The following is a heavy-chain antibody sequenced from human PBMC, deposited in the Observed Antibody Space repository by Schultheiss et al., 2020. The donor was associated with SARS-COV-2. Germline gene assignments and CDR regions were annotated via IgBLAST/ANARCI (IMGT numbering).Heavy chain of an antibody. V-gene: IGHV5-51*01. CDR3: ARHKAYCGGDCSPQYYNWFDP. D-gene: IGHD2-21*02. CDR2: IYPGDSDT. J-gene: IGHJ5*02. Sequence: GESLKISCKGSGYSFTSYWIGWVRQMPGKGLEWMGIIYPGDSDTRYSPSFQGQVTISADKSISTAYLQWSSLKASDTAMYYCARHKAYCGGDCSPQYYNWFDPWGQGTLVTVSS. CDR1: GYSFTSYW.